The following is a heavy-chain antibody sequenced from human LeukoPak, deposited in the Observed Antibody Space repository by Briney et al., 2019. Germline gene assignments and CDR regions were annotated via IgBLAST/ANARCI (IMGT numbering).Heavy chain of an antibody. CDR3: ATDGCGGDCYSANSQH. CDR2: ISAHYGNT. V-gene: IGHV1-18*01. Sequence: ASLKVSCKASGYTFSTFVIIWVRQTPGQALEWMGWISAHYGNTNYAQKFQGRLTMTTDTSTTTAYMELRSLRSGDTAVYYCATDGCGGDCYSANSQHWGQGTLVTVSS. CDR1: GYTFSTFV. D-gene: IGHD2-21*02. J-gene: IGHJ1*01.